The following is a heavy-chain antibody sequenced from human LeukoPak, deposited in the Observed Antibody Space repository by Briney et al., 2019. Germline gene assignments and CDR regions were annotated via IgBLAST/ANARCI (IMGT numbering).Heavy chain of an antibody. CDR1: GFTFSSYS. V-gene: IGHV3-21*04. Sequence: GGSLRLSCAASGFTFSSYSMNWVRQAPGKGLEWVSSISSSSSYIYYADSVKGRFTISRDNAKNSLYLQMNSLRAGDTAVYYCAKDLRGGGRYYYFYYWGQGTLVTVSS. CDR2: ISSSSSYI. D-gene: IGHD1-26*01. J-gene: IGHJ4*02. CDR3: AKDLRGGGRYYYFYY.